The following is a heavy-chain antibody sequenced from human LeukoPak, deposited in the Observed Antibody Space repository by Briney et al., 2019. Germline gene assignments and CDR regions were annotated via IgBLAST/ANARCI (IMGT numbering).Heavy chain of an antibody. J-gene: IGHJ3*02. D-gene: IGHD1-1*01. V-gene: IGHV3-21*01. CDR3: ASRTGTTGRAFDI. Sequence: GGSLRLSCAASGFTFSNYSLNWVRQAPGKGLEWVSSISSSSSNIYYADSVKGRFTISRDNAKNSLYLQMNSPRADDTAVYYCASRTGTTGRAFDIWGQGTTVTVSS. CDR2: ISSSSSNI. CDR1: GFTFSNYS.